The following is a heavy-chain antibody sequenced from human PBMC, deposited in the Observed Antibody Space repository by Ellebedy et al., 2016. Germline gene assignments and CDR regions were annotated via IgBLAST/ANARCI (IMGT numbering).Heavy chain of an antibody. CDR2: IYFSGST. V-gene: IGHV4-39*01. D-gene: IGHD3-10*01. CDR1: GGSISRSTYY. J-gene: IGHJ6*02. CDR3: ARHQPSYGSGSYYTNYYGMDV. Sequence: GSLRLSCTVSGGSISRSTYYWGWIRQPPGKGLEWIGSIYFSGSTYYNPSLKSRVTISVDTSKKQFSRRLSSVTAADTAVYYCARHQPSYGSGSYYTNYYGMDVWGQGTTVTVSS.